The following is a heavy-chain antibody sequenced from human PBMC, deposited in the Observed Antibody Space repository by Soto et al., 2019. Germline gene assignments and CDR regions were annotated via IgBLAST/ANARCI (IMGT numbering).Heavy chain of an antibody. J-gene: IGHJ5*02. CDR1: GYTFTSYA. D-gene: IGHD3-10*01. CDR2: INAGNGNT. Sequence: GASVKVSCKASGYTFTSYAMHWVRQAPGQRLEWMGWINAGNGNTKYSQKFQGRVTITRDTSASTAYTELSSLRSEDTAVYYCARESYYGSGSYYWFDPWGQGTLVTVSS. V-gene: IGHV1-3*01. CDR3: ARESYYGSGSYYWFDP.